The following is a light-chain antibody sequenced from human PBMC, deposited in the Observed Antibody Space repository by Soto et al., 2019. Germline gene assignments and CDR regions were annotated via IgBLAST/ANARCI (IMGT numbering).Light chain of an antibody. Sequence: DIQMTQSPSSLSASVGDRVIITCRASESISTYLNWYQQKPGKAPKVLIYAASTLQSGVPSRFRGSGSGTDFNLTISSLPTEDFATYYCQQNYRTLRTFGQGTKVEIK. CDR2: AAS. V-gene: IGKV1-39*01. J-gene: IGKJ1*01. CDR1: ESISTY. CDR3: QQNYRTLRT.